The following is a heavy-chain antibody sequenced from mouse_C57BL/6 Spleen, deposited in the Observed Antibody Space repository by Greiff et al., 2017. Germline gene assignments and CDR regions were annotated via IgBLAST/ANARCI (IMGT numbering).Heavy chain of an antibody. CDR2: ISDGGSYT. Sequence: EVKLVESGGGLVKPGGSLKLSCAASGFTFSSYAMSWVRQTPEKRLEWVATISDGGSYTYYPDNVKGRFTFTRDNAKNNRCLKMGHLKSEETAMYYCARDSLYDDDDGCYDEEGYFDYWGQGTTLTVSA. V-gene: IGHV5-4*01. J-gene: IGHJ2*01. D-gene: IGHD2-4*01. CDR1: GFTFSSYA. CDR3: ARDSLYDDDDGCYDEEGYFDY.